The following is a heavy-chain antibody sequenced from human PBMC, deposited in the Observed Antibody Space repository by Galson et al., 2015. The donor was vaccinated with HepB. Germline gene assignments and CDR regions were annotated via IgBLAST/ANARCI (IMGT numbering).Heavy chain of an antibody. Sequence: SLRLSCAASGFTFSSYAMSWVRQAPGKGLEWVSAISGSGGSTYYADSVKGRFTISRDNSKNTLYLQMNSLRAEDTAVYYCAKDLGSGTAMVRILMEFDYWGQGTLVTVSS. CDR3: AKDLGSGTAMVRILMEFDY. CDR2: ISGSGGST. J-gene: IGHJ4*02. V-gene: IGHV3-23*01. CDR1: GFTFSSYA. D-gene: IGHD5-18*01.